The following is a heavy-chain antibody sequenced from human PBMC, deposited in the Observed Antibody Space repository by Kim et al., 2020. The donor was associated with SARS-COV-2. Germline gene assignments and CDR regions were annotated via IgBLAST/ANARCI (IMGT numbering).Heavy chain of an antibody. CDR3: ARQRQGVQQWLVSGHFDY. J-gene: IGHJ4*02. CDR2: IYYSGST. V-gene: IGHV4-39*01. Sequence: SETLSLTCTVSGGSISSSSYYWGWIRQPPGKGLEWIGSIYYSGSTYYNPSLKSRVTISVDTSKNQFSLKLSSVTAADTAVYYCARQRQGVQQWLVSGHFDYWGQGTLVTVSS. CDR1: GGSISSSSYY. D-gene: IGHD6-19*01.